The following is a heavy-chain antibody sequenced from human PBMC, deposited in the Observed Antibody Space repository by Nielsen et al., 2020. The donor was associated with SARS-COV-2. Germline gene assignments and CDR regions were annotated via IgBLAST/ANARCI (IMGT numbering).Heavy chain of an antibody. CDR1: GFTFSSYS. J-gene: IGHJ6*03. Sequence: GEPLKISCAASGFTFSSYSMNWVRQAPGKGLEWVSSISSSSSYIYYADSVKGRFTISRDNAKNSLYLQMNSLRAEDTAVYYCARSRYSSSWGYYMDVWGKGTTVTVSS. D-gene: IGHD6-13*01. CDR2: ISSSSSYI. CDR3: ARSRYSSSWGYYMDV. V-gene: IGHV3-21*01.